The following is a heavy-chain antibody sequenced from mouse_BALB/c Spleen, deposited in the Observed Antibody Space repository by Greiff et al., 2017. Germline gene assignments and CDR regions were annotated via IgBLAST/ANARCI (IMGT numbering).Heavy chain of an antibody. Sequence: EVQLVESGGGLVKPGGSLKLSCAASGFTFSSYAMSWVRQTPEKRLEWVATISSGGSYTYYPDSVKGRFTISRDNAKNTLYLQMSSLRSEDTAMYYCASLTTATWYFDVWGAGTTVTVSS. J-gene: IGHJ1*01. CDR1: GFTFSSYA. CDR2: ISSGGSYT. V-gene: IGHV5-9-3*01. CDR3: ASLTTATWYFDV. D-gene: IGHD1-2*01.